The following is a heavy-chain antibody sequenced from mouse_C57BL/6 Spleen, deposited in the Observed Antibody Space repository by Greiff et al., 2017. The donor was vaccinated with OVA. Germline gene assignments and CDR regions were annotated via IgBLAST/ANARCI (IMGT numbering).Heavy chain of an antibody. CDR3: AREVHYYGSSYGYFDV. D-gene: IGHD1-1*01. Sequence: VQLQQPGAELVKPGASVTLSCKASGYTFPSYCLHWVHQRPGRGLAWIGRIDPNSGGTKYNEKFKSKATLTVDKPSSTAYMQLSSLTSEDSAVYYCAREVHYYGSSYGYFDVWGTGTTVTVSS. CDR2: IDPNSGGT. CDR1: GYTFPSYC. J-gene: IGHJ1*03. V-gene: IGHV1-72*01.